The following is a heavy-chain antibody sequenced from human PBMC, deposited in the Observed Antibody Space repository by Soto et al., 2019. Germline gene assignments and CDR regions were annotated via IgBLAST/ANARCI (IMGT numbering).Heavy chain of an antibody. CDR3: TRDLLGVRAFDN. Sequence: EVQLVESGGGLVQPGRSLRLSCTASGFTFGDYSVSWLRQAPGKGLEWLSFIRKKASGGTAEYDASVRGRFILSRDDSNSIAYLQMNSLKTDDTAVYYCTRDLLGVRAFDNWGQGTMVTVSS. V-gene: IGHV3-49*03. D-gene: IGHD3-16*01. CDR1: GFTFGDYS. CDR2: IRKKASGGTA. J-gene: IGHJ3*02.